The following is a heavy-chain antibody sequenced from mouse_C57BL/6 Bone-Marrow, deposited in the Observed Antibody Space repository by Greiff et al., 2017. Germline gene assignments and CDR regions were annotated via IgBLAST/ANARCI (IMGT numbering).Heavy chain of an antibody. V-gene: IGHV2-2*01. D-gene: IGHD2-1*01. CDR2: IWRDGST. CDR3: ARKGYGKGSYAMDY. Sequence: QVQLQQSGPGLVQPSQSLSITCTASGFSLTNYGVHWVRQSPGKGLEWLGVIWRDGSTACNAAFISRLSISKDNSKSHVFFKMNSLGADDTAIYYCARKGYGKGSYAMDYWGQGTSVTVSS. CDR1: GFSLTNYG. J-gene: IGHJ4*01.